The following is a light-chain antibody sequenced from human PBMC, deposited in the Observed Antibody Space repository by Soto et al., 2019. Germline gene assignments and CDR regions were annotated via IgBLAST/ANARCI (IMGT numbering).Light chain of an antibody. V-gene: IGKV1-9*01. CDR1: QGISSY. CDR2: AAS. J-gene: IGKJ4*01. CDR3: QQLNSYLLT. Sequence: DIQLTQSPSFLSASVGDRVTITCRASQGISSYLAWYQQKPGKAPKLLSYAASTLQSGVPSRFSGSGSGTEFTLTISSLQPEDFATYYCQQLNSYLLTFGGGTKVEI.